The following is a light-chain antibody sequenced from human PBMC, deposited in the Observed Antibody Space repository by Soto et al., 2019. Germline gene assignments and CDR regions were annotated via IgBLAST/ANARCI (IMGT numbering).Light chain of an antibody. CDR2: GAS. J-gene: IGKJ2*01. CDR1: QSVTNNF. V-gene: IGKV3-20*01. CDR3: EEYGRSPLLIS. Sequence: EIVLTQSPGTLSLSPGEGATLSCRASQSVTNNFLAWYQQKPGQAPRLLIYGASTRAAGVPDRFSGSGSGPCFTLTITSLESEDFVVYYCEEYGRSPLLISFGQGTKLGVK.